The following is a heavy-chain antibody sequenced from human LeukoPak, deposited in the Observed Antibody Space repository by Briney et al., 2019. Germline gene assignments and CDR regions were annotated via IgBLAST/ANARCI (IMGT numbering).Heavy chain of an antibody. Sequence: GASVKVSCKASGYTFTSNNINWVRQAPGQGLEWMGWMNPKSGNSDYAQKFQGRLTMTRDTSTNTAYMELSGLRSEDTAVYYCARDIGGRGYDFWSGYYYYYYMDVWGKGTTVTVSS. CDR3: ARDIGGRGYDFWSGYYYYYYMDV. J-gene: IGHJ6*03. CDR2: MNPKSGNS. D-gene: IGHD3-3*01. CDR1: GYTFTSNN. V-gene: IGHV1-8*02.